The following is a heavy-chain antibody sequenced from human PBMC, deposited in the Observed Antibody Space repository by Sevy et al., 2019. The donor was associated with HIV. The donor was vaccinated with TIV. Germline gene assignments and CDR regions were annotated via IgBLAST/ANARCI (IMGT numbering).Heavy chain of an antibody. D-gene: IGHD3-10*01. CDR3: AKGLRISDSGSYYTRDFDH. J-gene: IGHJ4*02. Sequence: GGSLRLSCAASGFTFSSYAMSWVRQAPGKGLEWVSAMSGSGGTTFYANSVKGRFTISRDNIKNTLYLQMNSLRAEDSAVYHCAKGLRISDSGSYYTRDFDHWGQGTLVTVSS. V-gene: IGHV3-23*01. CDR2: MSGSGGTT. CDR1: GFTFSSYA.